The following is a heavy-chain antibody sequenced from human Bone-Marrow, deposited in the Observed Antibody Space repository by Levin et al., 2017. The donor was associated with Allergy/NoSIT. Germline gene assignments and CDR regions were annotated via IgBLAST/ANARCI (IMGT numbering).Heavy chain of an antibody. CDR2: ISGSGGST. Sequence: GGSLRLSCAASGFTFSSYAMSWVRQAPGKGLEWVSAISGSGGSTYYADSVKGRFTISRDNSKNTLYLQMNSLRAEDTAVYYCAKPVEMATFRNGVFDYWGQGTLVTVSS. J-gene: IGHJ4*02. CDR1: GFTFSSYA. CDR3: AKPVEMATFRNGVFDY. D-gene: IGHD5-24*01. V-gene: IGHV3-23*01.